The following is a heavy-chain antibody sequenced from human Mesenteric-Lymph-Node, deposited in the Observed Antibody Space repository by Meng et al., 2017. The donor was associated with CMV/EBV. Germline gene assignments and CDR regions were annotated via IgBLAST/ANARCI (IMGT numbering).Heavy chain of an antibody. V-gene: IGHV3-74*01. J-gene: IGHJ4*02. D-gene: IGHD6-19*01. CDR2: INADVSRT. CDR3: ARDRGSGWSFDY. Sequence: GESLKISCAASGFDFSNYWMYWVRQAPGKGLVWVARINADVSRTIYADSVKGRFTISRDNAKNSLSLQMNSLRAEDTAVYYCARDRGSGWSFDYWGQGTLVTVSS. CDR1: GFDFSNYW.